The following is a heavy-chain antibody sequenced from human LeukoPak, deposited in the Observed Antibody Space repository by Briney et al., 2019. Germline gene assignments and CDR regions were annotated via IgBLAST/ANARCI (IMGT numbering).Heavy chain of an antibody. CDR3: ARLWFGELYAFDI. D-gene: IGHD3-10*01. J-gene: IGHJ3*02. CDR1: GYTFTSYG. CDR2: IGAYNGNT. V-gene: IGHV1-18*01. Sequence: ASVKVSCKASGYTFTSYGISWVRQAPGQGLEWMGWIGAYNGNTNYAQKLQGRVTMTTDTSTSTAYMELKSLRSDDTAVYYCARLWFGELYAFDIWGQGTMVTVSS.